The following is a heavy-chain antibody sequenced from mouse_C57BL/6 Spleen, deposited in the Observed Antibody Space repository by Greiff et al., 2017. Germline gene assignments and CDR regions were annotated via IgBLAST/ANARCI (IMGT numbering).Heavy chain of an antibody. D-gene: IGHD2-1*01. Sequence: VQLKESGTVLARPGASVKMSCKTSGYTFTSYWMPWVKQRPGQGLAWLGAIYPGNSGTSSNQQFKGKAKLTAVTTASTAYLALSIQTNEHSAVDYCTKGSTRVTPVAYWGQGTLVTVSA. V-gene: IGHV1-5*01. CDR2: IYPGNSGT. CDR1: GYTFTSYW. CDR3: TKGSTRVTPVAY. J-gene: IGHJ3*01.